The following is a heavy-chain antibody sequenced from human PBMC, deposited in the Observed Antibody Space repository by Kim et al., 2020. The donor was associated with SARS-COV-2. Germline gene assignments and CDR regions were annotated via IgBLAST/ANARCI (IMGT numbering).Heavy chain of an antibody. V-gene: IGHV4-31*03. CDR3: ARGRYDFWSGISTRQSEYXXX. CDR2: IYNSGST. CDR1: GGSISSGGYY. D-gene: IGHD3-3*01. Sequence: SETLSLTCTVSGGSISSGGYYWSWIRQHPGKSLEWVGFIYNSGSTYYNPSLKXRITISVDTSKNQFSLQLSSVTAADTAVYYCARGRYDFWSGISTRQSEYXXXWGQGXXVTVSS. J-gene: IGHJ1*01.